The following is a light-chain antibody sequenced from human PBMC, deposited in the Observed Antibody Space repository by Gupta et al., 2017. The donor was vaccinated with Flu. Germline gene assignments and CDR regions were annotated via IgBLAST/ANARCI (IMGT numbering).Light chain of an antibody. CDR1: SSDIGGYDY. CDR3: SSYSTSNTLV. V-gene: IGLV2-14*01. J-gene: IGLJ3*02. CDR2: DVG. Sequence: QSALTQPASLSGSPGQSITVSCTGTSSDIGGYDYVSWYQQHPGKAPKLMIYDVGNRPSGVSNRFSGSKSGNTASLTISGLQAEDEGEYYCSSYSTSNTLVFGGGTKLTVL.